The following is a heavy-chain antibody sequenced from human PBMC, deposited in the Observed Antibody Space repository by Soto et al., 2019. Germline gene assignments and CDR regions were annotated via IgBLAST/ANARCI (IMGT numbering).Heavy chain of an antibody. V-gene: IGHV3-23*01. Sequence: QPGGSLRLSCAASGFTFSSYAMSWVRQAPGKGLEWVSAISGSGGSTYYADSVKGLFTISRDNSKNTLYLQMNSLRAEDTAVYYCAKDLPTVVTPRYYYYYGMDVWGQGTTVTVSS. D-gene: IGHD4-17*01. CDR2: ISGSGGST. CDR1: GFTFSSYA. CDR3: AKDLPTVVTPRYYYYYGMDV. J-gene: IGHJ6*02.